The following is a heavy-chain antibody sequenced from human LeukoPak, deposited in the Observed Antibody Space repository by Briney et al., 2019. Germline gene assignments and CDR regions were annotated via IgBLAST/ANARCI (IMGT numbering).Heavy chain of an antibody. J-gene: IGHJ4*02. Sequence: GGSLRLSCAASGFTFSSYAMHWVRQAPGKGLEWVAVISYDGSNKYYADSVKGRFTISRDNSKNTLYLQMNSLRAEDTAVYYCATLRPRQQLVVDHWGQGTLVTVSS. CDR2: ISYDGSNK. D-gene: IGHD6-13*01. CDR1: GFTFSSYA. CDR3: ATLRPRQQLVVDH. V-gene: IGHV3-30*01.